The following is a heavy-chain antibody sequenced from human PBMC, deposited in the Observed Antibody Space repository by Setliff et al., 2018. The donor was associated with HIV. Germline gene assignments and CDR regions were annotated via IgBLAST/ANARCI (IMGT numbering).Heavy chain of an antibody. Sequence: TGESLKISCKGSGYTFTSYWIGWVRQMPGKGLEWMGIIYPGDSDTRYSPSFQGRVTISADKSINTAYLQWSSLQASDTAMYYCARHVLVTRDVRYFDYWGQGTMVTVSS. D-gene: IGHD2-21*02. CDR3: ARHVLVTRDVRYFDY. CDR1: GYTFTSYW. J-gene: IGHJ4*03. V-gene: IGHV5-51*01. CDR2: IYPGDSDT.